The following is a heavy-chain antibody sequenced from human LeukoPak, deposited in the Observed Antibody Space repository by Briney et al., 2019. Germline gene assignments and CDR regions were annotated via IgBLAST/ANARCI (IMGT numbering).Heavy chain of an antibody. Sequence: SETLSLTCAVYGGSFSGYYWSWIRQPPGKGLEWIGEINHSGSTNYNPSLKGRVTISVDTSKNQFSLKLSSVTAADTAVYYCARGPSTMPAHDAFDIWGQGTMVTVSS. CDR3: ARGPSTMPAHDAFDI. CDR1: GGSFSGYY. V-gene: IGHV4-34*01. D-gene: IGHD5/OR15-5a*01. J-gene: IGHJ3*02. CDR2: INHSGST.